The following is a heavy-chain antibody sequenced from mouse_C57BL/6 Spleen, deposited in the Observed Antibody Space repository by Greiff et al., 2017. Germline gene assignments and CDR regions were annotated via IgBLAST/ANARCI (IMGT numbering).Heavy chain of an antibody. CDR1: GYTFTSYW. V-gene: IGHV1-55*01. CDR3: ARNYYGSSYSAWFAY. J-gene: IGHJ3*01. D-gene: IGHD1-1*01. CDR2: IYPGSGST. Sequence: QVQLKESGAELVKPGASVKMSCKASGYTFTSYWITWVKQRPGQGLEWIGDIYPGSGSTNYNEKFKSKATLTVDTSSSTAYMQLSSLTSEDSAVYYCARNYYGSSYSAWFAYWGQGTLVTVSA.